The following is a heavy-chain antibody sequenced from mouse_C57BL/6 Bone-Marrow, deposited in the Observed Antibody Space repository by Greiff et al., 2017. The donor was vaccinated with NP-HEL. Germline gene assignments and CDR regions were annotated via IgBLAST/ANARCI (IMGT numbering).Heavy chain of an antibody. CDR1: GFTFSSYT. Sequence: EVMLVESGGGLVKPGGSLKLSCAASGFTFSSYTMSWVRQTPEKRLEWVATISGGGGNTYYPDSVKGRFTISRDNAKNTLYLQMSSLRSEDTALYYCARQRLLRKYYAMDYWGQGTSVTVSS. V-gene: IGHV5-9*01. D-gene: IGHD1-1*01. J-gene: IGHJ4*01. CDR2: ISGGGGNT. CDR3: ARQRLLRKYYAMDY.